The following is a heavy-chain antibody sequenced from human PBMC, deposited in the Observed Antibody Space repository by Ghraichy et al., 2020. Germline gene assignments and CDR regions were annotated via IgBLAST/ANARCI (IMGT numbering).Heavy chain of an antibody. J-gene: IGHJ4*02. Sequence: WGSLRLSCAASGFTFSSYSMNWVRQAPGKGLEWVSSISSSSSYIYYADSVNGRFTISRDNAKNSLYLQMNSLRAEDTAVYYCARGGYYYDSSGYSTGDYWGQGTLVTVSS. CDR3: ARGGYYYDSSGYSTGDY. V-gene: IGHV3-21*01. CDR1: GFTFSSYS. CDR2: ISSSSSYI. D-gene: IGHD3-22*01.